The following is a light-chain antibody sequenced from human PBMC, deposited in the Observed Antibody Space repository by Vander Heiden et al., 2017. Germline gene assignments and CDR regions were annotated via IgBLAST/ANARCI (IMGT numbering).Light chain of an antibody. CDR1: SNDVGGYNY. CDR2: DVT. V-gene: IGLV2-14*03. Sequence: QSALTQPASASGSPGQSITISCSGTSNDVGGYNYVSWYQQHPDKVPRLMIYDVTTRPAGVSNRFSASKSGNTASLTISGLQAEDEADYYCSSYTTRGILIFGGGTKLTVL. J-gene: IGLJ2*01. CDR3: SSYTTRGILI.